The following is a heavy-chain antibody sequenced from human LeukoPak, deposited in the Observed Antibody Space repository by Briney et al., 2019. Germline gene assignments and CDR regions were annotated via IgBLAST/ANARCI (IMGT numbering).Heavy chain of an antibody. Sequence: SETLSLTCTVSGGSISSYYWSWIRQPPGKGLEWIGYIYYSGSTNYNPSLKSRVTISVDTSKNQFSLKLSSVTAADTAVYYCARGGIAAAGPYYYMDVWGKGTTVTVSS. J-gene: IGHJ6*03. CDR1: GGSISSYY. CDR2: IYYSGST. V-gene: IGHV4-59*01. CDR3: ARGGIAAAGPYYYMDV. D-gene: IGHD6-13*01.